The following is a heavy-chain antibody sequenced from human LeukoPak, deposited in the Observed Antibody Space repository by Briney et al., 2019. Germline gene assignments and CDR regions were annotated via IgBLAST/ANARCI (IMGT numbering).Heavy chain of an antibody. Sequence: GASVKVSCKASGYTFTGRYIHWVRQAPGQGLEWMGWINPNSGGTNYAQKFQGRVTMTRDTSISTAYMELSRLRSDDTAVYYCARVLSRYGSGIPFVQQRSFYYYYMDVWGKGTTVTVSS. D-gene: IGHD3-10*01. V-gene: IGHV1-2*02. CDR1: GYTFTGRY. J-gene: IGHJ6*03. CDR2: INPNSGGT. CDR3: ARVLSRYGSGIPFVQQRSFYYYYMDV.